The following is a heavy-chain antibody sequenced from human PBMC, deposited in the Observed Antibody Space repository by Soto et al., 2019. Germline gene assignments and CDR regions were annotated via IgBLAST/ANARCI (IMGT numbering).Heavy chain of an antibody. CDR3: TTGSRYVILTGYKSRDY. CDR1: GFTFSNAW. D-gene: IGHD3-9*01. Sequence: EVQLVESGGGLVKPGGSLRLSCAASGFTFSNAWMSWVRQAPGKGLEWVGRIKSKTDGGTTDYAAPVKGRFTISRDDSKNTLYLQMNSLKTEDTAVYYCTTGSRYVILTGYKSRDYWGQGTLVTVSS. J-gene: IGHJ4*02. V-gene: IGHV3-15*01. CDR2: IKSKTDGGTT.